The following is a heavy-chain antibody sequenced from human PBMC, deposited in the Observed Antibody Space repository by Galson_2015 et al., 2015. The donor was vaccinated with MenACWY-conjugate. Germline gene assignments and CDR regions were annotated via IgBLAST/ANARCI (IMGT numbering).Heavy chain of an antibody. Sequence: SVKVSCKASGGAFINFAVTWVRQAPGQGLEWVGRIVPFNGIASYAQRFQARVTITADKTTNTAYMEVSSLRSEDTAVYYCATDYGDYIPMSTIYYGFDVWGQGTTVSVSS. CDR3: ATDYGDYIPMSTIYYGFDV. D-gene: IGHD4-17*01. V-gene: IGHV1-69*04. J-gene: IGHJ6*02. CDR2: IVPFNGIA. CDR1: GGAFINFA.